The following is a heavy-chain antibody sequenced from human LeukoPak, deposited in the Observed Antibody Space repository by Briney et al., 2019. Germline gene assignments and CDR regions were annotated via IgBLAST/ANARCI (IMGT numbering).Heavy chain of an antibody. CDR2: ISSGSSYI. V-gene: IGHV3-21*01. CDR3: VIGSGLFDY. Sequence: GGSLRLSCAASGFTFSDYNMNWVRRAPGKGLEWVSSISSGSSYIYYADSVKGRFTISRDNTKYSLYLQMNSLRAEDTAAYYCVIGSGLFDYWGQGTLVTVSS. D-gene: IGHD3-10*01. J-gene: IGHJ4*02. CDR1: GFTFSDYN.